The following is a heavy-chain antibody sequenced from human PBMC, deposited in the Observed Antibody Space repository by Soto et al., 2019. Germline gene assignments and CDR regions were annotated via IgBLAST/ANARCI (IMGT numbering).Heavy chain of an antibody. D-gene: IGHD6-19*01. J-gene: IGHJ6*02. CDR2: ISLYNGNT. V-gene: IGHV1-18*01. Sequence: QVQLVPSGGEVKKPGASVKVYCKGSGYTFARYGVSWVRQAPGQGLEWMGWISLYNGNTNYARKVQGRVTMTADTSTSTAYMELRSLRSDDTAVDYCARVIAVAGNTHFRMDVWGQGTTVTVSS. CDR3: ARVIAVAGNTHFRMDV. CDR1: GYTFARYG.